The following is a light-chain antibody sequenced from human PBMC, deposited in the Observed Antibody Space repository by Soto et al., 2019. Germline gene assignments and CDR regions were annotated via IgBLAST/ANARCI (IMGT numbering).Light chain of an antibody. J-gene: IGLJ1*01. CDR2: EVN. V-gene: IGLV2-8*01. CDR3: SSYAGNNDIV. Sequence: QSVLTQPPSASGSPGQSVTISCTGSSSDVGTSNYVSWYQQHPGRAPKLMISEVNKRPSGVPDRFSGSKSGNTASLTVSGLQHDDEADYYCSSYAGNNDIVFGSGTKLTVL. CDR1: SSDVGTSNY.